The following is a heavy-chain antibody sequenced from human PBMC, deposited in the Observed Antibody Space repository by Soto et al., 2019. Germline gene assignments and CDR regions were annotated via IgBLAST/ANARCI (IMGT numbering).Heavy chain of an antibody. CDR2: IIPIFGTA. V-gene: IGHV1-69*01. J-gene: IGHJ3*02. D-gene: IGHD5-12*01. Sequence: QVQLVQSGAEVKKPGSSVKVSCKASGGTFSSYAISWVRQAPGQGLEWMGGIIPIFGTANYAQKFQGRVTITADESTSTAYMELSSLRSEDTVVYYCARVIPVEMATIKGAFDIWGQGTMVTVSS. CDR1: GGTFSSYA. CDR3: ARVIPVEMATIKGAFDI.